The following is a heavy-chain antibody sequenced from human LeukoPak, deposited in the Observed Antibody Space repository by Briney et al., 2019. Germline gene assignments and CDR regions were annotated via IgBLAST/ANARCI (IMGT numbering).Heavy chain of an antibody. CDR2: IYYSGST. V-gene: IGHV4-59*01. CDR1: GGSISSYY. D-gene: IGHD3-9*01. J-gene: IGHJ4*02. Sequence: SETLSLTCTVSGGSISSYYWSWIRQPPGKGLEWIGYIYYSGSTNYNPSLKSRVTISVDTSKNQFSLKLSSVTAADTAVYYCARGSPLRYFDWLSHIDYWGQGTLVTVSS. CDR3: ARGSPLRYFDWLSHIDY.